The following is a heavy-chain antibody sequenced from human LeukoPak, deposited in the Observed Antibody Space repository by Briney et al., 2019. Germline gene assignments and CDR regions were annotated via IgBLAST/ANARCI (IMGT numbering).Heavy chain of an antibody. D-gene: IGHD1-1*01. J-gene: IGHJ4*02. CDR2: IYYSGST. CDR3: ARDLLWYIF. Sequence: SETLSLTCTVSGGSISSSSYYWGWIRQPPGKGLEWIGSIYYSGSTYYNPSLKSRVTISVDTSKNQFSLKLSSVTAADTAVYYCARDLLWYIFWGQGTLVTVSS. V-gene: IGHV4-39*07. CDR1: GGSISSSSYY.